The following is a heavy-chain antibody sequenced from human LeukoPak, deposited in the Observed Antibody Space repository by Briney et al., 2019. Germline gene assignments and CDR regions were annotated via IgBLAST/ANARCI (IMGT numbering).Heavy chain of an antibody. V-gene: IGHV1-8*02. CDR1: GYTFTGYY. J-gene: IGHJ5*02. CDR3: ARGVVVPADWFDP. D-gene: IGHD2-2*01. CDR2: INPNSGNT. Sequence: ASVKVSCKASGYTFTGYYMHWVRQAPGQGLEWMGWINPNSGNTGYAQKFQGRVTMTRNTSISTAYMELSSLRSEDTAVYYCARGVVVPADWFDPWGQGTLVTVSS.